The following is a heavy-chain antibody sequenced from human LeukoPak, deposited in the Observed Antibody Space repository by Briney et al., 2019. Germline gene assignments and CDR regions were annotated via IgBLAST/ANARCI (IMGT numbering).Heavy chain of an antibody. J-gene: IGHJ3*01. CDR1: GYSFTSYW. V-gene: IGHV5-51*01. CDR3: ARGPDIVVVVAATPDAFDV. CDR2: IYPGDSDT. D-gene: IGHD2-15*01. Sequence: GESLKISCKGSGYSFTSYWIGWVRQMPGKGLEWMGIIYPGDSDTRYSPSFQGQVTISADKSISTAYLQWSSLKASDTAMYCCARGPDIVVVVAATPDAFDVWGQGTMVTVSS.